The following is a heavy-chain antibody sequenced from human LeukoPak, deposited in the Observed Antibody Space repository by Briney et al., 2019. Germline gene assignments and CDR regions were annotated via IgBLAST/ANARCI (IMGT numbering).Heavy chain of an antibody. CDR1: GFTFSSYS. J-gene: IGHJ4*02. D-gene: IGHD3-10*01. Sequence: GGSLRLSCAASGFTFSSYSMNWVRQAPGKGLEWVPSISSSSSYIYYADSVKGRFTISRDNAKNSLYLQMNSLRAEDTAVYYCARHPLLWFGELLYEDYWGQGTQVTVSS. CDR2: ISSSSSYI. CDR3: ARHPLLWFGELLYEDY. V-gene: IGHV3-21*01.